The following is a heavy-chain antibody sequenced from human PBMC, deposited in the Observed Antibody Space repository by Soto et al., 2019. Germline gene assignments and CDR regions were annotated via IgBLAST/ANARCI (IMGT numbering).Heavy chain of an antibody. CDR3: ARTPLAAAGTGWFDP. J-gene: IGHJ5*02. CDR1: GGSISSSNW. D-gene: IGHD6-13*01. Sequence: QVQLQESGPGLVKPSGTLSLTCAVSGGSISSSNWWSWVRQPPGKGLEWIGEIYHSGSTNYNPSLKSRVTISVDTSKNQFSLKLSSVTAADTAVYYCARTPLAAAGTGWFDPWGQGTLVTVSS. V-gene: IGHV4-4*02. CDR2: IYHSGST.